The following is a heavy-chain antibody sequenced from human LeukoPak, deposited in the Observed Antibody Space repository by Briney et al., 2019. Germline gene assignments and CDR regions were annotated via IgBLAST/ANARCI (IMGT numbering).Heavy chain of an antibody. J-gene: IGHJ4*02. CDR3: AGVLNHGY. V-gene: IGHV3-21*01. D-gene: IGHD3-3*01. CDR2: ISGSSSYI. CDR1: GFTFSGYS. Sequence: GGSLRLSCAVSGFTFSGYSMSWVRQAPGKGLEWISSISGSSSYIYYADSVKGRFTISRDNAKNSLYLQMNSLRAEDTAVYYCAGVLNHGYWGQGTLVTVSS.